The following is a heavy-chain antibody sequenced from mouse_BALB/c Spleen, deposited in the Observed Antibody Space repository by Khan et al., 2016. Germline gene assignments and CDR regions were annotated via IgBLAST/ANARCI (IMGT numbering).Heavy chain of an antibody. J-gene: IGHJ3*01. Sequence: EVELVESGGGLVQPGGSLKLSCAASGFTFSSYTMSWVRQTPEKRLEWVAYISNGGGSTYYPDTVKGRFTISRDNAKNTLYLQMSSLKSEDTAMYYCARYYGSRNWFAYWGQGTLSLSLQ. D-gene: IGHD1-1*01. CDR1: GFTFSSYT. V-gene: IGHV5-12-2*01. CDR2: ISNGGGST. CDR3: ARYYGSRNWFAY.